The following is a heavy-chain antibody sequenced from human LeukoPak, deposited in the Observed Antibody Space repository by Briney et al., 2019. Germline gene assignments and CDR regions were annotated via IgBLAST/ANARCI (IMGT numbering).Heavy chain of an antibody. V-gene: IGHV4-38-2*02. Sequence: SVTLSLKCTGCGYSISSTYFLGWIREPPGEGLGWIGSINHNGNTSYKLSLRIRVTTYVDTTKNQFSLKLTSVTAAASSLYDCVRDRVPGYFDSWGQGTLITVSS. D-gene: IGHD2-15*01. CDR2: INHNGNT. CDR3: VRDRVPGYFDS. J-gene: IGHJ4*02. CDR1: GYSISSTYF.